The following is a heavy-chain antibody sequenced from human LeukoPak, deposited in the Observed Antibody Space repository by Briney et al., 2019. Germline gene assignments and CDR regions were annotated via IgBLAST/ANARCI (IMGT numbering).Heavy chain of an antibody. D-gene: IGHD6-13*01. CDR3: TRSHGDSIAAAGGTNWFDP. Sequence: SQTLSLTCTVSGGSISSGDYYWSWIRQPPGKGLEWIGYIYYSGSTYYNPSLKSRVTISVDTSKNQFSLKLSSVTAADTAVYYCTRSHGDSIAAAGGTNWFDPWGQGTLVTVSS. CDR1: GGSISSGDYY. CDR2: IYYSGST. V-gene: IGHV4-30-4*08. J-gene: IGHJ5*02.